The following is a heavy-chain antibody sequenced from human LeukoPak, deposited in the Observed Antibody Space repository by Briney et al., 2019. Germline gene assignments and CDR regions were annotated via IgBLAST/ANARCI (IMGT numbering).Heavy chain of an antibody. Sequence: TSETLSLTCTVSGGSISSYYWSWIRQPPGKGLEWIGHIYYSGSTNYNPSLKSRVTISVDTSKNQFSLKLSSVTAADTAVYYCARGGQQLGFDYWGQGTLVTVSS. CDR3: ARGGQQLGFDY. CDR1: GGSISSYY. CDR2: IYYSGST. D-gene: IGHD6-13*01. V-gene: IGHV4-59*01. J-gene: IGHJ4*02.